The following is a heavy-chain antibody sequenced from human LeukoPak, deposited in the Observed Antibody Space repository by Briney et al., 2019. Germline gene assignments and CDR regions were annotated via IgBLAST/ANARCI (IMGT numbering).Heavy chain of an antibody. CDR1: GDSISTSSYY. D-gene: IGHD6-19*01. J-gene: IGHJ4*02. CDR3: ASFIPRYSSGWYLSGPHAPHH. Sequence: PSETLSLTCSVSGDSISTSSYYWGWIRQPPGKGLEWIGTIYYSGSTYYNPSLTSRVTISVDTSKNQFSLKLSSVTAADTAVYYCASFIPRYSSGWYLSGPHAPHHWGQGTLVTVSS. CDR2: IYYSGST. V-gene: IGHV4-39*07.